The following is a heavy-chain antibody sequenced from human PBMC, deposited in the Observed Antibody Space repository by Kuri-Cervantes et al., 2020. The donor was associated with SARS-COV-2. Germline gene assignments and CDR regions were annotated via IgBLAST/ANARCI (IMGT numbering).Heavy chain of an antibody. D-gene: IGHD2-15*01. CDR2: ISSSSDYI. CDR3: ARDRGYCSGGGCYSTGFSFDY. CDR1: GFTFSSYG. V-gene: IGHV3-21*01. J-gene: IGHJ4*02. Sequence: GESLKISCAASGFTFSSYGMTWVRQAPGKGLEWVSSISSSSDYIYYADSVKGRFTVSRGNAENSLYLQMNSLRAGDTAVYYCARDRGYCSGGGCYSTGFSFDYWGQGALVTVSS.